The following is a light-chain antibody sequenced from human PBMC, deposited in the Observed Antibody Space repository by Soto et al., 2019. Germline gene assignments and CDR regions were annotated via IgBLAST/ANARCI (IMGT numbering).Light chain of an antibody. J-gene: IGKJ1*01. CDR3: QQCYISPRT. V-gene: IGKV1-12*01. CDR2: AAS. CDR1: QGISIW. Sequence: THLTPSPSYVAAYVQDRVPITCRASQGISIWLAWYQKKPGKAPKVLIYAASSLQSGVPARFSGSGSGTEFTLTISKLQPEDFAIYHCQQCYISPRTFCQGSNVDIK.